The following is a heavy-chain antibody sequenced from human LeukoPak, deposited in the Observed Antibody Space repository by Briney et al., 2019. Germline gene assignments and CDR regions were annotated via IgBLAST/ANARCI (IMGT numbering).Heavy chain of an antibody. D-gene: IGHD4-17*01. Sequence: GESLKISCTVSGFTVSSNSMSWGRQAPGKGLEWVSFIYSGGNTHYSDSVKGRFTISRDNCKNTLYLQMHSLRADDTAVYYCARRAGEYSHPYDYWGQGTLVTVSS. CDR3: ARRAGEYSHPYDY. J-gene: IGHJ4*02. CDR2: IYSGGNT. V-gene: IGHV3-53*01. CDR1: GFTVSSNS.